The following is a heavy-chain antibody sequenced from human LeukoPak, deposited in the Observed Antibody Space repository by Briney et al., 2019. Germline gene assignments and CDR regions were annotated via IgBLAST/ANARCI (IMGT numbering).Heavy chain of an antibody. D-gene: IGHD6-19*01. J-gene: IGHJ6*03. V-gene: IGHV3-66*01. Sequence: GGSLGLSCAASGFTFSDYYMSWIRQAPGKGLEWVSVIYSGGSTYYADSVKGRFTISRDNSKNTLYLQMNSLRAEDTAVYYCARVEYSSGWYVPGDYYYYMDVWGKGTTVTISS. CDR1: GFTFSDYY. CDR3: ARVEYSSGWYVPGDYYYYMDV. CDR2: IYSGGST.